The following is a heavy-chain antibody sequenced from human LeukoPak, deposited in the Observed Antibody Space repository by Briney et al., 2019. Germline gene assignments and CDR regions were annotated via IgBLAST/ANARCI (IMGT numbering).Heavy chain of an antibody. V-gene: IGHV3-23*01. Sequence: PGGSLRLSCTASGFTFSSYTMTWVRQAPGKGLKWVSTITTGDGNTYYADSVKGRFTVSRDDSKNTLNLQMNRLRAEDSVVYYCAKSRSLEYSSSSDFWGQGTLVTVSS. CDR2: ITTGDGNT. CDR1: GFTFSSYT. CDR3: AKSRSLEYSSSSDF. J-gene: IGHJ4*02. D-gene: IGHD6-6*01.